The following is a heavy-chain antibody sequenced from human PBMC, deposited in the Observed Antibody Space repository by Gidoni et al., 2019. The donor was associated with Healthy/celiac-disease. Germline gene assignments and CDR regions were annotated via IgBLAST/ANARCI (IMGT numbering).Heavy chain of an antibody. CDR1: GFTFSSYG. D-gene: IGHD3-10*01. Sequence: QVQLVESGGGVVRPGRSLRLSFAASGFTFSSYGRHWVRQAPGKGLEWVAVIWCDGSNKYYADSVKGRLPISRDNSKNTLYLQRNSLRAEDTAVYYCARDMRGMVQGVISYGMDVWGQGTTVTVSS. V-gene: IGHV3-33*01. CDR2: IWCDGSNK. CDR3: ARDMRGMVQGVISYGMDV. J-gene: IGHJ6*02.